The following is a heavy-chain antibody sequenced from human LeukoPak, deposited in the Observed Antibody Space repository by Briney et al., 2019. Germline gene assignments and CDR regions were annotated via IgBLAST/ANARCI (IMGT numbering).Heavy chain of an antibody. CDR2: ISGSGGST. D-gene: IGHD3-22*01. CDR3: AKDRGTYYYDSSGYHDAFDI. J-gene: IGHJ3*02. V-gene: IGHV3-23*01. CDR1: GFTFSSYS. Sequence: PGGSLRLSCAASGFTFSSYSMNWVRQAPGKGLEWVSAISGSGGSTYYADSVKGRFTISRDNSKNTLYLQMNSLRAEDTAVYYCAKDRGTYYYDSSGYHDAFDIWGQGTMVTVSS.